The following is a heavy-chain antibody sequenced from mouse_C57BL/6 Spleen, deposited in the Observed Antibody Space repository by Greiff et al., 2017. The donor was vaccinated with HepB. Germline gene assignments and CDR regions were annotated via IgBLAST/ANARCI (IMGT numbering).Heavy chain of an antibody. CDR1: GYTFTSYG. CDR3: AREGDY. CDR2: IYHRSGNT. V-gene: IGHV1-81*01. J-gene: IGHJ2*01. D-gene: IGHD3-1*01. Sequence: QVQLQQSGAELARPGASVKLSCKASGYTFTSYGISWVKQRTGQGLEWIGEIYHRSGNTYYNEKFKGKATLTADKSSSTAYMELRSLTSEDSAVYFCAREGDYWGQCTTLTVSS.